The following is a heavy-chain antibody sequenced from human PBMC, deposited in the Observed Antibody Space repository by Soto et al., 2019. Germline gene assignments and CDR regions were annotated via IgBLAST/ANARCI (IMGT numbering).Heavy chain of an antibody. CDR3: ARVKAWTTVVREPPDY. J-gene: IGHJ4*02. Sequence: QVQLVESGGGVVQPGRSLRLSCAASGFTFSSYAMHWVRQAPGKGLEWVAVISYDGSNKYYADSVKGRFTISRDNSKNTLYLHMNSLRAEDTAVYYCARVKAWTTVVREPPDYWGQGTLVTVSS. D-gene: IGHD4-17*01. CDR2: ISYDGSNK. CDR1: GFTFSSYA. V-gene: IGHV3-30-3*01.